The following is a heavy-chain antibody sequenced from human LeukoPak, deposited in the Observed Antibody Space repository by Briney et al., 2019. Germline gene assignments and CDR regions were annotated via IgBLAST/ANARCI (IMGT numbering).Heavy chain of an antibody. CDR1: GGSISSSSYY. J-gene: IGHJ3*02. CDR3: ARGAHGYCSSTGCYGGAFDI. Sequence: PSETLSLTCTVSGGSISSSSYYWGWIRQPPGKGLEWIGSIYYSGSTYYNPSLKSRVTISVDTSKNQFSLKLSSVTAADTAVYYCARGAHGYCSSTGCYGGAFDIWGQGTMVTVSS. CDR2: IYYSGST. V-gene: IGHV4-39*07. D-gene: IGHD2-2*01.